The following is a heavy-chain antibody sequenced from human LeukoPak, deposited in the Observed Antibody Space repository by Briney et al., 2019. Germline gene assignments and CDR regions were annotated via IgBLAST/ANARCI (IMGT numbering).Heavy chain of an antibody. J-gene: IGHJ4*02. CDR2: IYSGGST. Sequence: PGGSLRLSCAAPGFTVSSNHMSWVRQGPGKGLEWVSVIYSGGSTYDADSVKGRFTISRGNSKNTLYLQMNSLRAEDTAVYYCASHSSSWYGFDYWGQGPLVTVSS. CDR3: ASHSSSWYGFDY. V-gene: IGHV3-53*01. CDR1: GFTVSSNH. D-gene: IGHD6-13*01.